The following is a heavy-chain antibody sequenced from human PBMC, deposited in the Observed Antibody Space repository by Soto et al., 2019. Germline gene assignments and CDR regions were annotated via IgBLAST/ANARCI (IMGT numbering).Heavy chain of an antibody. J-gene: IGHJ4*02. V-gene: IGHV3-21*01. CDR1: GFTFTRYS. Sequence: GGSLRLSCAASGFTFTRYSMNWVRQAPGKGLEWVSSISSTTNYIYYADSMKGRFTVSRDNAKNSVYLEMNSLSAEDTAVYYCARESEDLTSNLDYWGQGTLVTVSS. CDR2: ISSTTNYI. CDR3: ARESEDLTSNLDY.